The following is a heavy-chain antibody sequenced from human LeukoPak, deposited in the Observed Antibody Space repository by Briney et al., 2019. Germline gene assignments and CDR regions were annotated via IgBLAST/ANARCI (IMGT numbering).Heavy chain of an antibody. V-gene: IGHV1-8*01. CDR3: ARGRGFERKGSFNY. CDR1: AYTFTSYD. Sequence: ASVKVSCKASAYTFTSYDINWVRQATGQGLEWMGWMNPNSGNTGYAQRFQGRVTMTRDNSISTAYMELSNLTSEDTAVYFCARGRGFERKGSFNYWGQGTLVNGSS. D-gene: IGHD1-1*01. CDR2: MNPNSGNT. J-gene: IGHJ4*01.